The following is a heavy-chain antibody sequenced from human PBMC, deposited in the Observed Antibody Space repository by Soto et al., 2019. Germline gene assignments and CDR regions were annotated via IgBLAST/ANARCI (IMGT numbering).Heavy chain of an antibody. CDR2: FDPEDGET. Sequence: GASVKVSCKVSGYTLTELSMHWVRQAPGKGLEWMGGFDPEDGETIYAQKFQGRVTMTEDTSTDTAYMELSSLRSEDTSVYYCATGGIAVAGTYAFDIWGQGTMVTVS. D-gene: IGHD6-19*01. CDR1: GYTLTELS. CDR3: ATGGIAVAGTYAFDI. J-gene: IGHJ3*02. V-gene: IGHV1-24*01.